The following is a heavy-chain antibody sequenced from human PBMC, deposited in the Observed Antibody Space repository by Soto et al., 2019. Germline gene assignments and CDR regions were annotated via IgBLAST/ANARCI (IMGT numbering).Heavy chain of an antibody. D-gene: IGHD2-21*01. Sequence: GTLSLTCIVSGASFSDANYYWVWIRQPPGEGLEWIGSFYYDGRTYYNASLKSRVTISVDTSKNHFSLMLTSVTAADTAVYYCARRYHIVVAPTWGQGTLVTVSS. CDR1: GASFSDANYY. CDR3: ARRYHIVVAPT. V-gene: IGHV4-39*02. CDR2: FYYDGRT. J-gene: IGHJ4*02.